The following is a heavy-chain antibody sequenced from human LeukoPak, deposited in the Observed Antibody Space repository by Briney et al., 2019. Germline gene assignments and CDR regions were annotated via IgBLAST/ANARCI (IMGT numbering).Heavy chain of an antibody. CDR3: ARDDALGDNALDI. V-gene: IGHV3-33*01. Sequence: GGSLRLSCAASGFTLSSYGMHWVRQAPGKGLEWVAVILNDGSQEKYADSVKGRFTISRDNSKNTLFLQMNSLRAEDTSVYYCARDDALGDNALDIWGQGTMVTVSS. D-gene: IGHD3-16*01. J-gene: IGHJ3*02. CDR2: ILNDGSQE. CDR1: GFTLSSYG.